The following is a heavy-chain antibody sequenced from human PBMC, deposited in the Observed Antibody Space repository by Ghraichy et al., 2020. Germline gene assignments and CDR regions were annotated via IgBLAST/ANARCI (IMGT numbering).Heavy chain of an antibody. D-gene: IGHD2-2*01. CDR2: IYYSGST. CDR1: GDSITSYH. V-gene: IGHV4-59*01. CDR3: ARDVVPSATKYGLDV. J-gene: IGHJ6*02. Sequence: SQTLSLTCTVSGDSITSYHWNWIRQSPGKGLEWIGYIYYSGSTNYNPSLKSRVTLSVDTSKNQFSLKLNSVTAADTAVYYCARDVVPSATKYGLDVWGQGTTVTISS.